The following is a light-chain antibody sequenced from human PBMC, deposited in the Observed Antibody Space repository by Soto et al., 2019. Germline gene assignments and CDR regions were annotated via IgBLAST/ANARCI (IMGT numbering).Light chain of an antibody. CDR3: QSADSSGTYRV. CDR2: KDS. CDR1: ALPKQY. Sequence: SYELTQPPSVSVSPGQTARITCSGDALPKQYAYWYQQKPGRAPVLVIYKDSERPSGIPERFSGSSSGTTVTLTISGVQAEDEADYYCQSADSSGTYRVFGGGTKVTVL. V-gene: IGLV3-25*03. J-gene: IGLJ3*02.